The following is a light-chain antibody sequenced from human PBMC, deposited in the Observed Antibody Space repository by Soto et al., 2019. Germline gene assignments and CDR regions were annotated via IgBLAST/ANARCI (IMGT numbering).Light chain of an antibody. CDR2: GAS. CDR1: QSVRTN. J-gene: IGKJ4*01. CDR3: QQYNNWLVT. V-gene: IGKV3-15*01. Sequence: EIVMTQSPATLSVSPGERATLSCRATQSVRTNLAWYQQKPGQAPRLLIYGASTRATGIPGRFSGSGSGTEFTLTISSLQSEDFAVYYCQQYNNWLVTFGGGNKVDIK.